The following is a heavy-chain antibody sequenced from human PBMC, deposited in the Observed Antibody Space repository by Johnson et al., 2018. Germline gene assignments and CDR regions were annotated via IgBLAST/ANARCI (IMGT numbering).Heavy chain of an antibody. J-gene: IGHJ6*02. Sequence: VQLVQSGGGLVQPGGSLRLSCAASGFTFSSYDMHWVRQATGKGLEWVSAIGTAGDTYYPGSVKGRFTISRENAKNSLYLQMNSLRAEDTAVYYCSRVGSQPGYSSSWDDGSYYYYYGMDVWGQGTTVTVSS. V-gene: IGHV3-13*01. D-gene: IGHD6-13*01. CDR3: SRVGSQPGYSSSWDDGSYYYYYGMDV. CDR2: IGTAGDT. CDR1: GFTFSSYD.